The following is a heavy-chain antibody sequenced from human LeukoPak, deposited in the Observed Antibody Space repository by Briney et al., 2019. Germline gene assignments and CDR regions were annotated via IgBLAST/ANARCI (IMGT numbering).Heavy chain of an antibody. CDR1: GFTFDDYT. V-gene: IGHV3-43*01. CDR2: ISWDGGST. D-gene: IGHD4-17*01. CDR3: AKANSDYGDLLPYFDY. Sequence: GGSLRLSCAASGFTFDDYTMHWVRQAPGKGLEWVSLISWDGGSTYYADSVKGRFTISRDNSKNSLYLQMNSLRTEDTALYYCAKANSDYGDLLPYFDYWGQGTLVTVSS. J-gene: IGHJ4*02.